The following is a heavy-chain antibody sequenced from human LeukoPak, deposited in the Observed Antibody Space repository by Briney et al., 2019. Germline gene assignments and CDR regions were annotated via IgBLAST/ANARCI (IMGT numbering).Heavy chain of an antibody. CDR2: ISWYSGSI. CDR3: VKDHGYSYGRGFDY. Sequence: SLRLSCAASRFTFDDYAMHWVRHARGKGLEYVYDISWYSGSISYAVSVKGRFTISRDIPKNSLYPQMNSLRAHDMDLFYCVKDHGYSYGRGFDYWGQGTLVTVSS. CDR1: RFTFDDYA. D-gene: IGHD5-18*01. V-gene: IGHV3-9*03. J-gene: IGHJ4*02.